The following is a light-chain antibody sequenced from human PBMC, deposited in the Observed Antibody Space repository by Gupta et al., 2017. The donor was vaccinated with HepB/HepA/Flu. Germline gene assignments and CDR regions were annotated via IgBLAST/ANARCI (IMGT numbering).Light chain of an antibody. Sequence: EILLTQSPGTLSSSPGERASRSCRASQSVARGYLAWYQQKRGPAPRLLIYSESRRAAGIPDRFIGSGSETXFTLTIXRREPEDFAVYYCQHEGSSQCTFGXGTKLEIK. CDR2: SES. CDR3: QHEGSSQCT. CDR1: QSVARGY. V-gene: IGKV3-20*01. J-gene: IGKJ2*02.